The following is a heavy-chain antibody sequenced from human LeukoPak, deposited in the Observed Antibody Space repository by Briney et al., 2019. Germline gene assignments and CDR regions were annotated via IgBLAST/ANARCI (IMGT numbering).Heavy chain of an antibody. CDR2: ISAYNGNT. J-gene: IGHJ6*03. V-gene: IGHV1-18*01. CDR3: ARRSPVDCGSTSCYHYYYYMDV. CDR1: GYTFTSYD. Sequence: ASVKVSCKASGYTFTSYDINWVRQAPGQGLEWMGWISAYNGNTNYAQKLQGRVTMTTDTSTSTAYMELRSLRSDDTAVYYCARRSPVDCGSTSCYHYYYYMDVWGKGTTVTVSS. D-gene: IGHD2-2*01.